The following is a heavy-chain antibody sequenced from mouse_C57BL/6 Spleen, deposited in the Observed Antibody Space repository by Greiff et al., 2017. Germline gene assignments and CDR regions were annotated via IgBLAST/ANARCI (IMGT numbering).Heavy chain of an antibody. CDR3: ARDYDYDGYFDY. V-gene: IGHV1-55*01. Sequence: QVQLQQPGAELVKPGASVKMSCKASGYTFTSYWITWVKQRPGQGLEWIGDIYPGSGSTNYNEKFKSKATLTVDTSSSTAYMQLSSLTSEDSAVYYGARDYDYDGYFDYWGQGTTLTVAS. J-gene: IGHJ2*01. CDR2: IYPGSGST. D-gene: IGHD2-4*01. CDR1: GYTFTSYW.